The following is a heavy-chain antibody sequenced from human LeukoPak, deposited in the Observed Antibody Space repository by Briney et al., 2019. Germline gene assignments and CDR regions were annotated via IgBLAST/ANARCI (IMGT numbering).Heavy chain of an antibody. D-gene: IGHD6-13*01. Sequence: PSETLSLTCTVSGDSISTYYWTWIRQPPGKGLEWIGSIYYSGSTYYNPSLKSRVTISVDTSKNQFSLKLSSVTAADTAVYYCATGTKIAAVVRRPLDCWGQGTLVTVSS. CDR1: GDSISTYY. J-gene: IGHJ4*02. CDR2: IYYSGST. V-gene: IGHV4-39*07. CDR3: ATGTKIAAVVRRPLDC.